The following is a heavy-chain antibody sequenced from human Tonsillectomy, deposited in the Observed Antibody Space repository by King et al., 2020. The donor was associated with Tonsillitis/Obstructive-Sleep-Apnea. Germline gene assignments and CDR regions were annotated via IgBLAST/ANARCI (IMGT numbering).Heavy chain of an antibody. CDR3: ASEAWDTVVTPFGDY. D-gene: IGHD4-23*01. Sequence: QLVQSGAEVKKPGASVKVSCKASGYTFTGYYMHWVRQAPGQGLEWMGWINPNSGGTNYAQKFQGRVTMTRATSISTAYMELSRLRSDDTAVYYCASEAWDTVVTPFGDYWGQGTLVTVSS. V-gene: IGHV1-2*02. J-gene: IGHJ4*02. CDR1: GYTFTGYY. CDR2: INPNSGGT.